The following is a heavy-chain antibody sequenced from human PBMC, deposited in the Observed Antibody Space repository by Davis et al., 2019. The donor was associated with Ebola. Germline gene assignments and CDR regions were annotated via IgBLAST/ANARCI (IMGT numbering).Heavy chain of an antibody. CDR2: INPITGGT. Sequence: ASVKVSCKASGYRFTSYCMHWVRQAPGQGLEWMGIINPITGGTSYAQNFQVRVNMTRDTSTSTVYMELSSLRSEDTAVYYCAREGGRYHDSSGYVFDIWGQGTMVKVSS. D-gene: IGHD3-22*01. J-gene: IGHJ3*02. V-gene: IGHV1-46*01. CDR1: GYRFTSYC. CDR3: AREGGRYHDSSGYVFDI.